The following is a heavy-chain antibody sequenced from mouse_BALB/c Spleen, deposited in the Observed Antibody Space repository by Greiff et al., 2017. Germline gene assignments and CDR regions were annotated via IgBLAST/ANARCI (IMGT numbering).Heavy chain of an antibody. D-gene: IGHD2-4*01. CDR1: GYTFTSYW. CDR2: INPSTGYT. V-gene: IGHV1-7*01. J-gene: IGHJ1*01. CDR3: ARRMITFWYFDV. Sequence: QVQLQQSGAELAKPGASVKMSCKASGYTFTSYWMHWVKQRPGQGLEWIGYINPSTGYTEYNQKFKDKATLTADKSSSTAYMQLSSLTSEDSAVYYCARRMITFWYFDVWGAGTTVTVSS.